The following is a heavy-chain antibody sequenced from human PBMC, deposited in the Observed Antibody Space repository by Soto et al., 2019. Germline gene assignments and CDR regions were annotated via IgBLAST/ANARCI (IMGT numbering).Heavy chain of an antibody. CDR1: GGTFSSYA. V-gene: IGHV1-69*13. CDR2: IIPIFGTA. Sequence: GASVKVSCKASGGTFSSYAISWVRQAPGQGLEWMGGIIPIFGTANYAQKFQGRVTITADGSTSTAYMELSSLRSEDTAVYYCARDSLAVAGRSYFDYWGQGTLVTVSS. J-gene: IGHJ4*02. D-gene: IGHD6-19*01. CDR3: ARDSLAVAGRSYFDY.